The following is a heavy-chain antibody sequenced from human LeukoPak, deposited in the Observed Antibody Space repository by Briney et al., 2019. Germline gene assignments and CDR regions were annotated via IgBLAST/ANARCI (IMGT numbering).Heavy chain of an antibody. J-gene: IGHJ4*02. CDR2: ISSSSSTI. D-gene: IGHD1-26*01. CDR1: GGSISSSSYY. Sequence: LSLTCTVSGGSISSSSYYWGWIRQPPGKGLGWVSYISSSSSTIYCADSVKGRFTISRDNTKNTLYLQINSLRAEDTAVYYCARGATYAYYFDFWGQGSLVTVSS. CDR3: ARGATYAYYFDF. V-gene: IGHV3-11*01.